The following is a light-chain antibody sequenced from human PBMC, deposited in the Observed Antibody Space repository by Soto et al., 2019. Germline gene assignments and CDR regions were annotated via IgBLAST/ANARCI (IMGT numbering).Light chain of an antibody. V-gene: IGKV3-20*01. CDR1: QSVSSGY. CDR2: GAS. CDR3: QQYGTSPGFT. J-gene: IGKJ3*01. Sequence: EIVLRQSPGTLFLSPGERATLSCRASQSVSSGYLAWYQQKPGQAPRLLIDGASSRATGIPERFSGSRSGTDFTLTISRLEPEDFAVYYCQQYGTSPGFTFGPGTKVDIK.